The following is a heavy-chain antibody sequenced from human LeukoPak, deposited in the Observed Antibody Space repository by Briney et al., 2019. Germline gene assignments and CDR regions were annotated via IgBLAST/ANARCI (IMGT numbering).Heavy chain of an antibody. CDR1: GFTFSRYN. CDR3: ARIQSAYSYGYDPFDY. V-gene: IGHV3-21*01. CDR2: ISKSRNYI. J-gene: IGHJ4*02. Sequence: GGSLRLSCAASGFTFSRYNMNWVRQAPGQGLEWVACISKSRNYIYYADSVKGRFTISRDNAKNSLYLQMNSLRAEDTAMYYCARIQSAYSYGYDPFDYWGQGTLVTVSS. D-gene: IGHD5-18*01.